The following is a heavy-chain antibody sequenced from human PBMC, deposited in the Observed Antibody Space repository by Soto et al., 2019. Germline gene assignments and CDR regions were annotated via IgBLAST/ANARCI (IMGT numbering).Heavy chain of an antibody. V-gene: IGHV1-18*01. Sequence: QVQVVQSGAEVKKPGASVKVSCKTSGYTFNSYGISWVRQAPGQGLEWMGWVSAYNGNTNYAQSLQCRVTMTTDTSTSTAYMELRSLRSDDTAVYYCARDLSVILVTGTGIFDYWGQGTLVTVSS. CDR1: GYTFNSYG. J-gene: IGHJ4*02. CDR3: ARDLSVILVTGTGIFDY. D-gene: IGHD6-19*01. CDR2: VSAYNGNT.